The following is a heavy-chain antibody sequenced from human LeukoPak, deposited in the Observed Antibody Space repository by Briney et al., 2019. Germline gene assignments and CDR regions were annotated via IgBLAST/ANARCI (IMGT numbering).Heavy chain of an antibody. D-gene: IGHD6-19*01. CDR1: GFTFKEYG. CDR2: INENARNT. V-gene: IGHV3-23*01. CDR3: TKGDGGWYPIDY. Sequence: GSLRLSCAASGFTFKEYGMSWVRQAPGKGLEWVSTINENARNTHYADSVQGRFTISRDNSKNTLLLQMNSLRVDDTALYYCTKGDGGWYPIDYWGQGTLVIVSS. J-gene: IGHJ4*02.